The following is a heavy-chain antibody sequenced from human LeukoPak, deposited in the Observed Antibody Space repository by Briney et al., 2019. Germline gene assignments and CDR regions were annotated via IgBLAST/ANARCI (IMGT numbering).Heavy chain of an antibody. CDR3: AISLPGDAFDI. J-gene: IGHJ3*02. Sequence: GGSLRLSCVTSGFTFTDYTMNWVRQAPGKGPEWVSCISRSTKSIYYADLVKGRFTISRDNAKNSLSLQMNSLRADDTAVYYCAISLPGDAFDIWGQGTVVVVSS. CDR2: ISRSTKSI. CDR1: GFTFTDYT. V-gene: IGHV3-21*06. D-gene: IGHD2-2*01.